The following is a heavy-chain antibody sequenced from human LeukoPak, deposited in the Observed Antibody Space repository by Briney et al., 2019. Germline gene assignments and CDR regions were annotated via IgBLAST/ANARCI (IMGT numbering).Heavy chain of an antibody. CDR1: GGSISSSSYY. D-gene: IGHD3-22*01. CDR2: IYYSGST. Sequence: PSETLSLTCTVSGGSISSSSYYWGWIRQPPGKGLEWIGSIYYSGSTYYNPSLKSRVTISVDTSKNQFSLKLSSVTAADTAVYYCASKRDYYDSSGYAFGWFDPWGQGTLVTVSS. V-gene: IGHV4-39*01. CDR3: ASKRDYYDSSGYAFGWFDP. J-gene: IGHJ5*02.